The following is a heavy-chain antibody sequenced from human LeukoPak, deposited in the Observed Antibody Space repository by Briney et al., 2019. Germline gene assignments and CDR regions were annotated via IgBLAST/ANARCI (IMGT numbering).Heavy chain of an antibody. D-gene: IGHD3-22*01. V-gene: IGHV1-69*01. J-gene: IGHJ3*02. CDR3: AGFFYDNSGDAFDI. CDR2: LIPIYGSA. CDR1: GGSFTFTSHA. Sequence: SVKVSCKASGGSFTFTSHAISWVRQAPGQGLEWMGGLIPIYGSANYAQKFQGRLTITSDESTRTVYMELSSLRPEDSAVHYCAGFFYDNSGDAFDIWGQGTMVTVSP.